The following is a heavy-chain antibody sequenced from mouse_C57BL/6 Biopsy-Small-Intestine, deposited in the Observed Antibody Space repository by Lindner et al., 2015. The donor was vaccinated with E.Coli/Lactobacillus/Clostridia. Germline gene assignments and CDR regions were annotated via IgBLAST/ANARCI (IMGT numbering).Heavy chain of an antibody. Sequence: SVKVSCKASGYTFTDYYMHWVRQAPGQGLEWMGIVNPSAFSTTYAQKFQGRVTMTTDTSTSTAYMELSSLRSDDTAVYYCARLQLERLPDYWGQGTLVTVSS. CDR1: GYTFTDYY. D-gene: IGHD4-1*02. CDR2: VNPSAFST. CDR3: ARLQLERLPDY. V-gene: IGHV1S61*01. J-gene: IGHJ4*01.